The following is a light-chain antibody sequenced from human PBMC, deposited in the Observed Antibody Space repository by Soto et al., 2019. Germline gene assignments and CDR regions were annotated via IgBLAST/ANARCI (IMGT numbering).Light chain of an antibody. Sequence: QSVLTQPASVSGSPGQSITISCTGTSSDVGSYNLVSWYQQHPGKAPKLMFYEGSKRPSGVSHRFSGSKSGNTASLTISGLQAEDEADYYCCSYAGSSTVVFGGGTQLTVL. CDR2: EGS. V-gene: IGLV2-23*01. J-gene: IGLJ2*01. CDR3: CSYAGSSTVV. CDR1: SSDVGSYNL.